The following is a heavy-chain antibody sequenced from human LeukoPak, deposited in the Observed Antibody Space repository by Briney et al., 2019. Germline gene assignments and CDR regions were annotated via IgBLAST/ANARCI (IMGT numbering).Heavy chain of an antibody. Sequence: GASVKVSCKASGAILTGLYIHWVRQSPGKGLEWMGGFDSEGGDTKAAQRFLDRVSMTEDTSFATAYMELRSLTSDDTAVYYCVTGSSERDYYEAGTYYLGDSWGQGTVVTVSS. CDR2: FDSEGGDT. J-gene: IGHJ4*02. CDR1: GAILTGLY. CDR3: VTGSSERDYYEAGTYYLGDS. D-gene: IGHD3-22*01. V-gene: IGHV1-24*01.